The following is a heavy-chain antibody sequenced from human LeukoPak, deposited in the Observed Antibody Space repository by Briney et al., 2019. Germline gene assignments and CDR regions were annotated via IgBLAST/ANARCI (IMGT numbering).Heavy chain of an antibody. CDR2: IYYSGST. V-gene: IGHV4-31*03. CDR3: ARAAYCSSTSCYGWFDP. D-gene: IGHD2-2*01. Sequence: PSQTLSLTCTVSGGSISRGGYYWSWIRQHPGKGLEWIGYIYYSGSTYYNPSLKSRVTISVDTSKNQFSLKLSSVAAADTAVYYCARAAYCSSTSCYGWFDPWGQGTLVTVSS. CDR1: GGSISRGGYY. J-gene: IGHJ5*02.